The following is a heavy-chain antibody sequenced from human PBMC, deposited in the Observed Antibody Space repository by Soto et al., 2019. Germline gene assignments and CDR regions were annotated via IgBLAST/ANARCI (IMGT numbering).Heavy chain of an antibody. J-gene: IGHJ4*02. D-gene: IGHD6-19*01. CDR1: GYSFANYC. Sequence: GESLKISCKGSGYSFANYCIAWVRQMPGKGLEWMGIFYSGDSDTRYSPSFQGQVVISGDKSINTAYLQWTSLKASDTAMYYCARGSSGFYDYWGQGTLVTVSS. CDR2: FYSGDSDT. V-gene: IGHV5-51*01. CDR3: ARGSSGFYDY.